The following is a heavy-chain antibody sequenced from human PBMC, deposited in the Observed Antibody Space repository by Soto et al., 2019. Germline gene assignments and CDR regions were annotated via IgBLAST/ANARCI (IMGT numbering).Heavy chain of an antibody. CDR2: ISGSGGST. V-gene: IGHV3-23*01. Sequence: EVQLLESGGGLVQPGGSLRLSCAASGFTFSSYAMSWVRQAPGKGLEWVSAISGSGGSTYYADSVKGRFTISRDNSKNTLYLQMNSLRAEDTAVYYCARDPHYYDSSGPNDAFDIWGQGTMVTVSS. CDR1: GFTFSSYA. CDR3: ARDPHYYDSSGPNDAFDI. D-gene: IGHD3-22*01. J-gene: IGHJ3*02.